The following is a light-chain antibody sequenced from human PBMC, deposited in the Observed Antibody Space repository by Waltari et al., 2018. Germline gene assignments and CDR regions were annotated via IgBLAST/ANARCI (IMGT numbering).Light chain of an antibody. CDR3: HVWDGKTVM. CDR1: NIGGRS. V-gene: IGLV3-21*02. J-gene: IGLJ3*02. CDR2: LDS. Sequence: SSVLTQAPSVSVAPGQTATVTCGGDNIGGRSVHWYQQGPGRAPVLVVYLDSDRSSGIPDRFSGSKSGNAATLTSSRVEAGDEADYFCHVWDGKTVMFGGGTKLTVL.